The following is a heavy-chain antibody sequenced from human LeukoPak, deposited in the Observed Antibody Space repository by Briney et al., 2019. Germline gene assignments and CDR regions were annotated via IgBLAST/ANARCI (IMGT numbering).Heavy chain of an antibody. Sequence: ASVKVSCKASGGTFSSYAISWVRQAPGQRLEWMGWISAGSGNTKYSQKFQDRVTITRDTSASTAYMELSRLRSEDTAVYYCARTSVTTDLFGYWGQGTLVTVSS. CDR1: GGTFSSYA. J-gene: IGHJ4*02. D-gene: IGHD4-17*01. CDR3: ARTSVTTDLFGY. CDR2: ISAGSGNT. V-gene: IGHV1-3*01.